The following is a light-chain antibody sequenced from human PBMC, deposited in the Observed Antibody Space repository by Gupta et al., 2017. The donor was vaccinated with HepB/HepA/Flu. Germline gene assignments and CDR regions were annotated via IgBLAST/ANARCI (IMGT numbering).Light chain of an antibody. J-gene: IGKJ3*01. Sequence: DIQMTQSPSTLSASVGDRVSITCRASQSISTWLAWYQQKPGKAPKLLIYKASRVESGIPSRFSGSGSGTDFTLTISSLQPDDFATYYCQQYENYLFTFGHGTKVDIK. V-gene: IGKV1-5*03. CDR2: KAS. CDR3: QQYENYLFT. CDR1: QSISTW.